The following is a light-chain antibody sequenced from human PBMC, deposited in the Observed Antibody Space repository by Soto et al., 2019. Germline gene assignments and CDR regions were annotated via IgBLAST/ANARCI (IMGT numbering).Light chain of an antibody. Sequence: EVVLTQSPVTLSFAPGQRATLSCRASQSFRGLLAWYQQKPGQAPRLLIYDAYNRATGIPPRFSGSGSGTDFTLTISSLEPEDSAVYYCQQRHRWPITFGQGRRLEIK. J-gene: IGKJ5*01. CDR1: QSFRGL. CDR2: DAY. V-gene: IGKV3-11*01. CDR3: QQRHRWPIT.